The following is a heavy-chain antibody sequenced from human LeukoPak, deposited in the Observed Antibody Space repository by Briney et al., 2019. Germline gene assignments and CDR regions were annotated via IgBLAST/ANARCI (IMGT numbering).Heavy chain of an antibody. Sequence: ASVKVSCKASGYTFTSYYMHWVRQAPGQGLEWMGIINPSGGSTSYAQKFQGRVTMTRDTSTSTVYMELSSLRSEGTAVYYCARDSGYYDSSGYYYGLDYWGQGTLVTVSS. V-gene: IGHV1-46*01. CDR2: INPSGGST. J-gene: IGHJ4*02. D-gene: IGHD3-22*01. CDR1: GYTFTSYY. CDR3: ARDSGYYDSSGYYYGLDY.